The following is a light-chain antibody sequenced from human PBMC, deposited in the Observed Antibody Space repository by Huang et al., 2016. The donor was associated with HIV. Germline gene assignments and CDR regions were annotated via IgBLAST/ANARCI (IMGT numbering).Light chain of an antibody. V-gene: IGKV3-15*01. Sequence: MVMTQSPDTLSVSPGESVTLSCRASQAISNSLACYQHKHGQSPRLLIHGASTRAAGIPARFSGRRSEIAFSLTINSLQSEDSAVYYCLQYISWPRTFGQGTKLEIK. CDR1: QAISNS. CDR3: LQYISWPRT. J-gene: IGKJ2*01. CDR2: GAS.